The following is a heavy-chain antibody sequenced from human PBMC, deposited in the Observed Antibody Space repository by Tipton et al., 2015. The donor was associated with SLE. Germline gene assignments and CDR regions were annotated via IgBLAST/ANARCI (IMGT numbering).Heavy chain of an antibody. CDR3: ARAMLYYYESSGYWTLDY. V-gene: IGHV4-34*01. CDR2: INHGGST. CDR1: GGSFSGYY. D-gene: IGHD3-22*01. J-gene: IGHJ4*02. Sequence: TLSLTCAVYGGSFSGYYWSWIRQPPGKGLEWIGEINHGGSTNYNPSLKSRVTISVDTSKNQFSLKLRSVTAADTAVYYCARAMLYYYESSGYWTLDYWGQGTLVTVSS.